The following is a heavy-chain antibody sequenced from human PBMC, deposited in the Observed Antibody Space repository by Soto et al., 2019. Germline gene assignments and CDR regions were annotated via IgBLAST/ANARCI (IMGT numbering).Heavy chain of an antibody. CDR3: AKEGGGYYDSSPYEY. CDR1: GFTFSGYA. J-gene: IGHJ4*02. V-gene: IGHV3-23*01. D-gene: IGHD3-22*01. CDR2: LSSTRAST. Sequence: PGGSLRLSCAASGFTFSGYAMSWVRQAPGKGLEWVSALSSTRASTYGACSVKVLSTIARYNSNNTRYLQMNSQRAEDTAVYYCAKEGGGYYDSSPYEYWDQETLFAVSS.